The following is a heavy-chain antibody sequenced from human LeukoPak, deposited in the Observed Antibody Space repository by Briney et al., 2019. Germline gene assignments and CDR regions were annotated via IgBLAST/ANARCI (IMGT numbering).Heavy chain of an antibody. CDR3: ATDRATQYFDY. CDR2: IWYDGSNK. D-gene: IGHD2-15*01. V-gene: IGHV3-33*08. J-gene: IGHJ4*02. CDR1: GFIFSDYY. Sequence: GGSLRLSCAATGFIFSDYYMSWVRQAPGKGLEWVAVIWYDGSNKDYADSVKGRFTVSRDNSRNTLFLQMNSLRVEDTAVYYCATDRATQYFDYWGQGTLVSVPS.